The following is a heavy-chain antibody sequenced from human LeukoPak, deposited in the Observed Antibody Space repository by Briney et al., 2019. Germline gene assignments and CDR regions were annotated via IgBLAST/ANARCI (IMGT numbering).Heavy chain of an antibody. D-gene: IGHD1-7*01. CDR2: IIPLLGTA. Sequence: SVKVSCKASGGSFSTYAINWVRQAPGQGLEWMGRIIPLLGTANYAQKFQGSVTFTADKSTSTAYMELSSLISEDTAVYYCARSTGTTFYYNMDVWGKGTTVTVSS. CDR1: GGSFSTYA. V-gene: IGHV1-69*04. CDR3: ARSTGTTFYYNMDV. J-gene: IGHJ6*03.